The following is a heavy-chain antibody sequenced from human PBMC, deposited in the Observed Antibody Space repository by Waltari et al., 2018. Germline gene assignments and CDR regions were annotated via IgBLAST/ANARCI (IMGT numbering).Heavy chain of an antibody. CDR3: AADQLGRSSWVGLCY. D-gene: IGHD6-13*01. CDR1: GFTFTSSA. Sequence: QMQLVQSGPEVKKPGTSVKVSLKASGFTFTSSAMQWVRQARGQRLEWIGWIVVGMGNTNYAQKFQERVTITRDMSTSTAYMELSSLRSEDTAVYSCAADQLGRSSWVGLCYWGQGTLVTVSS. V-gene: IGHV1-58*02. CDR2: IVVGMGNT. J-gene: IGHJ4*02.